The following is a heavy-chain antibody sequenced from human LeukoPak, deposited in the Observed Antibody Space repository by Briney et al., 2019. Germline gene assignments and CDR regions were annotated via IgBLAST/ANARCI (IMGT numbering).Heavy chain of an antibody. J-gene: IGHJ4*02. V-gene: IGHV3-9*03. D-gene: IGHD6-13*01. CDR1: GFTFDDYA. CDR2: ISWNSDSI. CDR3: AKGAYSSSWTHFDY. Sequence: GRSLRLSCAASGFTFDDYAMHWVRQAPGKGLEWVSGISWNSDSIGYADSVKGRFTISRDNAKNSLYLQMNSLRAEDMALYYCAKGAYSSSWTHFDYWGQGTLVTVSS.